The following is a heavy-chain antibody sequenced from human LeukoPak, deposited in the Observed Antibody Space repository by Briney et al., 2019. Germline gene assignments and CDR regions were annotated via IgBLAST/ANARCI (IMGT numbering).Heavy chain of an antibody. Sequence: GPVKVSCKASGYTFTSYGISWVRQAPGQGLEWMGWISAYNGNTNYAQKLQGRVIMTTDTSTSTAYMELRSLRSDDTAVYYCARDSPDYGDYHTFDYWGQGTLVTVSS. J-gene: IGHJ4*02. CDR3: ARDSPDYGDYHTFDY. CDR2: ISAYNGNT. CDR1: GYTFTSYG. D-gene: IGHD4-17*01. V-gene: IGHV1-18*01.